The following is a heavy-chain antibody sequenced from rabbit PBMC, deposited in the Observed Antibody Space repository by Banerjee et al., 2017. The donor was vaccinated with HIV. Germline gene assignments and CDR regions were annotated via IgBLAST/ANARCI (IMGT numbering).Heavy chain of an antibody. CDR2: INTGSGST. CDR3: AKGSSDTFAL. J-gene: IGHJ4*01. D-gene: IGHD1-1*01. V-gene: IGHV1S45*01. CDR1: GFSFSSSYL. Sequence: QEQLVESGGGLVQPEGSLTLTCTASGFSFSSSYLMYWVRQAPGKGLEWIGCINTGSGSTWYASWAKGRFTISKTSSTTVTLQMASLTAADTATYFCAKGSSDTFALWGQGTLVTVS.